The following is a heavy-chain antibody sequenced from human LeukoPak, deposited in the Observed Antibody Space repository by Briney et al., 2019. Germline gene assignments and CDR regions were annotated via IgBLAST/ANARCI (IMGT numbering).Heavy chain of an antibody. D-gene: IGHD3-10*01. V-gene: IGHV4-38-2*02. CDR1: GYSISSGYY. CDR3: ASRPLLSFDY. CDR2: IYHSGST. Sequence: NPSETLSLTCTVSGYSISSGYYWGWIRQPPGKGLEWIGSIYHSGSTYYNPSLKSRVTISVDTSKNQFSLKLSFVTAADTAVYYWASRPLLSFDYWGQGTLVTVSS. J-gene: IGHJ4*02.